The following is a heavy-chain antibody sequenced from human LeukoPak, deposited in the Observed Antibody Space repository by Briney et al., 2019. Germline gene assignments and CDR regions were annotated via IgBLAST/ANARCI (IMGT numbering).Heavy chain of an antibody. CDR1: GYTFTSYG. V-gene: IGHV1-18*01. CDR3: ARDDVLTPFDP. Sequence: ASVKVSCKASGYTFTSYGISWVRQAPGQGLEWMGWISVYNGNTNYAQKLQGRVTMTTDTSTSTAYMELSNLTSDDTAVYYCARDDVLTPFDPWGQGTLVIVSS. D-gene: IGHD3-9*01. J-gene: IGHJ5*02. CDR2: ISVYNGNT.